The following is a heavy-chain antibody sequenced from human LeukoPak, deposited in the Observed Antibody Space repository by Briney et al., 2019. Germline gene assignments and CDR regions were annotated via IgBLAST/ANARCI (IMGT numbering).Heavy chain of an antibody. Sequence: ASVKVSCKVSGYTLTELSMHWVRQAPGKGLEWMGGFDPEDGETIYAQKFQGRVTMTEDTSTDTAYMELSSLRSEDTAVYYCATAPPAVARRNWFDPWGQGTLVTVSS. V-gene: IGHV1-24*01. J-gene: IGHJ5*02. D-gene: IGHD6-19*01. CDR2: FDPEDGET. CDR1: GYTLTELS. CDR3: ATAPPAVARRNWFDP.